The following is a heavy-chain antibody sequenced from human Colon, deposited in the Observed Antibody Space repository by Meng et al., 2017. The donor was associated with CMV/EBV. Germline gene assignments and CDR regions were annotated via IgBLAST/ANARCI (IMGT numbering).Heavy chain of an antibody. Sequence: SETLSLTCTVSGGSVNSGSFHWTWIRQSPGKGLEWIGYIDHSGSTDFNPALRSRLTMSVDTSKNQFSLTLTSVTAADTGVYYCARAFWSVYSAFDPWGQGTLVTVSS. V-gene: IGHV4-61*01. CDR1: GGSVNSGSFH. CDR2: IDHSGST. D-gene: IGHD3-3*01. J-gene: IGHJ5*02. CDR3: ARAFWSVYSAFDP.